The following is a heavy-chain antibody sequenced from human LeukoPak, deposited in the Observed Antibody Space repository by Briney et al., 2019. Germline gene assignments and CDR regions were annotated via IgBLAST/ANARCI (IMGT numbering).Heavy chain of an antibody. Sequence: PGGSLGLSCAASGFTFTSYAMSWVRQAPGKGLEWVSTISGSAFSTYYADSVKGRFTISRHNSKNTLYLQMNSLRAEDTAVYYCASPTPRGDYVWGSYRSHGMDVWGQGTTVTVSS. V-gene: IGHV3-23*01. J-gene: IGHJ6*02. CDR3: ASPTPRGDYVWGSYRSHGMDV. CDR2: ISGSAFST. D-gene: IGHD3-16*02. CDR1: GFTFTSYA.